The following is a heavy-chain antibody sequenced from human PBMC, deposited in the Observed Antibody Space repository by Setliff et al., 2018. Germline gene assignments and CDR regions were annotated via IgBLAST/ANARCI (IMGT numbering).Heavy chain of an antibody. CDR3: ARVSRTIVGARGFDY. V-gene: IGHV1-69*13. J-gene: IGHJ4*02. D-gene: IGHD1-26*01. CDR1: GGTFSSYG. Sequence: SVKVSCKASGGTFSSYGISWVRQAPGQGLEWVGGIIPIFGTANYAQKFQGRVTITADESTSTAYMELSSLRSEDTAVYYCARVSRTIVGARGFDYWGQGTLVTVSS. CDR2: IIPIFGTA.